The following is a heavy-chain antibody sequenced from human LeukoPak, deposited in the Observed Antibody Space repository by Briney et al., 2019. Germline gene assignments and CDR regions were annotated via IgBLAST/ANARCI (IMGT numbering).Heavy chain of an antibody. CDR1: GFTFSSYS. V-gene: IGHV3-21*04. D-gene: IGHD6-13*01. CDR3: ASAGQQLGLYLDY. CDR2: ISSSSSYI. J-gene: IGHJ4*02. Sequence: GGSLRLSCAASGFTFSSYSMNWVRQAPGKGLEWVSSISSSSSYIYYADSVKGRFTISRDNAKNSLYLQMNSLRAEDTAVYYCASAGQQLGLYLDYWGQGTLVTVSS.